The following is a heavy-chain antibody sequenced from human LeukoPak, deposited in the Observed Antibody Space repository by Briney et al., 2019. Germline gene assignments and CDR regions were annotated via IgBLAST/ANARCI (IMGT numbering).Heavy chain of an antibody. J-gene: IGHJ4*02. D-gene: IGHD3-9*01. Sequence: SQTLSLTCTVSGGSISSGSYYWSWIRQPAGKGLEWIGRIYTSGSTNYNPSLKSRVTISVDTSKNQFSLKLSSVTAADTAVYYCARGPRLLRYFDKYYFDYWAREPWSPSPQ. CDR3: ARGPRLLRYFDKYYFDY. V-gene: IGHV4-61*02. CDR2: IYTSGST. CDR1: GGSISSGSYY.